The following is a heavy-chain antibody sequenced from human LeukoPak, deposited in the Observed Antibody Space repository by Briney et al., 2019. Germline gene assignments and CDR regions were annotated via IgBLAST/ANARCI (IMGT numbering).Heavy chain of an antibody. J-gene: IGHJ5*02. D-gene: IGHD3-3*01. CDR2: ISGSGDNT. Sequence: GESLKISCAASGFTFTNHAMSWVRQAPGKGLEWVSAISGSGDNTYYADSVKGRFTISRDNSKNTLYLQMNSLRVEDTAVYYCAKCYDFSGSEWFDPWGQGTLVTISS. V-gene: IGHV3-23*01. CDR3: AKCYDFSGSEWFDP. CDR1: GFTFTNHA.